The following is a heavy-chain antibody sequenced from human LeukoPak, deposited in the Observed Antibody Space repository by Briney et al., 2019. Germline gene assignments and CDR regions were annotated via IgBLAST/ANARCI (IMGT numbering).Heavy chain of an antibody. Sequence: GGSLRLSCAASGXTFSSYWMSWVRQAPGKGLESVANIRQDGSEKYYVDSVKGRFTISRDNAKNSLYLQMNSLRAEDTAVYYCARVFIAAAGIEGQTLNYYYYGMDVWGQGTTVTVSS. D-gene: IGHD6-13*01. V-gene: IGHV3-7*05. J-gene: IGHJ6*02. CDR1: GXTFSSYW. CDR3: ARVFIAAAGIEGQTLNYYYYGMDV. CDR2: IRQDGSEK.